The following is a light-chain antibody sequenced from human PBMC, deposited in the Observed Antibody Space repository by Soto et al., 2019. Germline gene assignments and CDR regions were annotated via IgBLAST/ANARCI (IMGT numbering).Light chain of an antibody. CDR3: QHYNSWPFT. CDR1: QSVSTN. Sequence: EIVMTQSPATLSVSPGERATLSCRASQSVSTNLAWYQQKPGQAPRLLIFGASTRAIGIPARFSGSGSGTEFTLTISTLHSEDFAVYYCQHYNSWPFTFGRGTKVDIK. V-gene: IGKV3-15*01. J-gene: IGKJ3*01. CDR2: GAS.